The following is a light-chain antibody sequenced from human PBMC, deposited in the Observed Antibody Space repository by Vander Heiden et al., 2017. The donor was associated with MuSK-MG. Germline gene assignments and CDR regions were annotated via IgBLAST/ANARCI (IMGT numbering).Light chain of an antibody. CDR1: TSNIGDNV. Sequence: QSVLTQPPSVSGVPGQRVTISCSGVTSNIGDNVVSWYQEVAGEAPKLLIYFDDRLPSGVSDRLSGSKSGTSASMAISGLQSDDEATYYCSTCDDSVNEVVFGGGTRLTV. J-gene: IGLJ2*01. CDR3: STCDDSVNEVV. V-gene: IGLV1-36*01. CDR2: FDD.